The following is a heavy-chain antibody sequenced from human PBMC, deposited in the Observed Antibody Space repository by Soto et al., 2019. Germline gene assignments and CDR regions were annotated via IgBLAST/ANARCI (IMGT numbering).Heavy chain of an antibody. D-gene: IGHD3-22*01. CDR1: GFTFSSYS. Sequence: SGGSLRLSCAASGFTFSSYSMNWVRQAPGKGLEWVSYISSSSSTIYYADSVKGRFTISRDNAKNSLYLQMNSLRDEDTAVYYCARLGNYYDSSGYSLSPFDYWGQGTLVTVSS. CDR3: ARLGNYYDSSGYSLSPFDY. CDR2: ISSSSSTI. J-gene: IGHJ4*02. V-gene: IGHV3-48*02.